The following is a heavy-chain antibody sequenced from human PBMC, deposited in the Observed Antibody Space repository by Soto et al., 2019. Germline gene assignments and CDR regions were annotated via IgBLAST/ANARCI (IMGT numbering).Heavy chain of an antibody. Sequence: QVQLHESGPGLVTPSGTLSLTCAVSGGSISSSNWWSWVRQPPGKGLEWIGEIYHSGSTNYNPSLRGRVTIPVDKSKNQSSLKLSSVTAADTAVYYCASRGHYDCWSGDYNGWSDPWGQGTRVTVSA. D-gene: IGHD3-3*01. V-gene: IGHV4-4*02. J-gene: IGHJ5*02. CDR1: GGSISSSNW. CDR3: ASRGHYDCWSGDYNGWSDP. CDR2: IYHSGST.